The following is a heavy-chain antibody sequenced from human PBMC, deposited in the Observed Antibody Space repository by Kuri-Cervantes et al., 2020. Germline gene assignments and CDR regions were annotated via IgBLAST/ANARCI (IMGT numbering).Heavy chain of an antibody. D-gene: IGHD1-26*01. CDR3: ARDSGGWELLNYYYYYMDV. J-gene: IGHJ6*03. Sequence: GESLKISCAASGFTFRDYYMSWIRQAPGKGLEWVSYISSSGSTIYYADSVKGRFTISRDNAKNSLDLQMNSLRAEDTAVYYCARDSGGWELLNYYYYYMDVWGKGTTVTVSS. CDR1: GFTFRDYY. V-gene: IGHV3-11*04. CDR2: ISSSGSTI.